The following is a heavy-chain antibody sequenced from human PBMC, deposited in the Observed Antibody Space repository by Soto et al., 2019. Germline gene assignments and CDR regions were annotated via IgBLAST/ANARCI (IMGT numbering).Heavy chain of an antibody. CDR3: AESRYCSGGSCSYYFDY. D-gene: IGHD2-15*01. V-gene: IGHV3-30*18. J-gene: IGHJ4*02. Sequence: GGSLRLSCAASGFTFSSYGMHWVRQAPGKGLEWVAVISYDGSNKYYADSVKGRFTISRDNSKNTLYLQMNSLRAEDTAVYYCAESRYCSGGSCSYYFDYWGQGTLVTVSS. CDR2: ISYDGSNK. CDR1: GFTFSSYG.